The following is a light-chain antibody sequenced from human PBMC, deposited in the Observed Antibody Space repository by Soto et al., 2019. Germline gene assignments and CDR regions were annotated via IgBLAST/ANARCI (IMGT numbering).Light chain of an antibody. CDR1: QSINTW. CDR2: NAS. J-gene: IGKJ1*01. Sequence: DIQMTQSPSTQSASVGDKVTNTCRASQSINTWLAWYQLKPGRAPKLLIYNASTLESGVSSRFSGSGSGTEFTLTISSLQPDDFATYYCQQYQTYSQFGQGTKV. CDR3: QQYQTYSQ. V-gene: IGKV1-5*03.